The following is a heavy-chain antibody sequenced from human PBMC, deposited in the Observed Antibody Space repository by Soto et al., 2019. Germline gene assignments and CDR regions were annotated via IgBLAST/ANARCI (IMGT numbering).Heavy chain of an antibody. CDR1: GYTFTSYY. D-gene: IGHD3-22*01. CDR3: ARGSSPPYYYDTSPDYYGMDV. CDR2: IIPIVGRA. J-gene: IGHJ6*02. V-gene: IGHV1-46*01. Sequence: ASVKVSCKASGYTFTSYYMHWVRQAPGQGLEWMGIIIPIVGRASYAQKFQGRVTITADKSTSTAYMELSSLRSDDTAVYYCARGSSPPYYYDTSPDYYGMDVWAQGTTVTVSS.